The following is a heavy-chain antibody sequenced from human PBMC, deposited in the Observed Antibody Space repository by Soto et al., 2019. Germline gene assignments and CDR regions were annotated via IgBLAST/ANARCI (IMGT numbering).Heavy chain of an antibody. J-gene: IGHJ4*02. Sequence: QVQLVESGGGVVQPGRSLRLSCAASGFNFDSHTMHWVRQAPGKGLEWVALISFDGSLKYDADSVKGRFTISRDNFKNTLCLEMNSLRAEGTGVYYCARTYSSSWNYFDYWGQGTLVTVSS. CDR1: GFNFDSHT. V-gene: IGHV3-30*04. D-gene: IGHD6-13*01. CDR3: ARTYSSSWNYFDY. CDR2: ISFDGSLK.